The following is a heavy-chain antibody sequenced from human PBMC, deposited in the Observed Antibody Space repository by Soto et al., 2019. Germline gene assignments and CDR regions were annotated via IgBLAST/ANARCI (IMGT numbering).Heavy chain of an antibody. CDR2: IYHSGST. D-gene: IGHD3-10*01. CDR3: DRQGYGSGSYYGMDV. CDR1: GGSISSGGYS. Sequence: TLSLTCAVCGGSISSGGYSCSWIRHPPGKGLEWIGYIYHSGSTYYNPSLKSRVTISVDRSKNQFSLKLSSVTAADTAVYYCDRQGYGSGSYYGMDVWGQGTTVTVYS. V-gene: IGHV4-30-2*01. J-gene: IGHJ6*02.